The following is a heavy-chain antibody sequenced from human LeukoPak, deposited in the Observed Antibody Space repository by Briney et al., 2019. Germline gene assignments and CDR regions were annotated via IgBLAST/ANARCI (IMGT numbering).Heavy chain of an antibody. CDR1: GLIFSDYA. CDR2: VGTSGTII. V-gene: IGHV3-48*03. Sequence: GGSLRLSCVASGLIFSDYAMNEGRQAPGKGLECVSHVGTSGTIIYYADSVKGRFTISRDNARNSIHLQMSNLRAEDTAVYYCTRVSRNGYSYGFYEYWGQGTPVTVSS. CDR3: TRVSRNGYSYGFYEY. J-gene: IGHJ4*02. D-gene: IGHD5-18*01.